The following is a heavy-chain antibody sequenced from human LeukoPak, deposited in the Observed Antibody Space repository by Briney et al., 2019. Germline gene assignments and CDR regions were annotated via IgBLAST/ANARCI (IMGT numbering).Heavy chain of an antibody. CDR1: GGSISSYF. J-gene: IGHJ4*02. CDR2: IYYSGST. CDR3: ARHGGGFGSGTYYNFDC. V-gene: IGHV4-59*08. Sequence: SETLSLTCTVSGGSISSYFWSWIRQPPGKGLEWIGYIYYSGSTNYNPSLKSRVTISVDTSMHQFSLKLTPVTAADTAVYYCARHGGGFGSGTYYNFDCWGQGTLVTVSS. D-gene: IGHD3-10*01.